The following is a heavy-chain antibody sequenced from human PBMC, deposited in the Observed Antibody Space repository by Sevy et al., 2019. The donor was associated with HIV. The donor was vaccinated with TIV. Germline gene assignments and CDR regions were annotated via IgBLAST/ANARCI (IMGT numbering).Heavy chain of an antibody. CDR2: ISGSGGDT. CDR3: AKDLVVLVGDAFDI. CDR1: GFSFSSYD. D-gene: IGHD2-8*02. J-gene: IGHJ3*02. V-gene: IGHV3-23*01. Sequence: GGSLRLSCAASGFSFSSYDMSWVRQAPGKGLEWVSAISGSGGDTYYAHSVKGRFTISRDNSKNTLYLQMNSLRADDTAVYYCAKDLVVLVGDAFDIWGQGPMVTVSS.